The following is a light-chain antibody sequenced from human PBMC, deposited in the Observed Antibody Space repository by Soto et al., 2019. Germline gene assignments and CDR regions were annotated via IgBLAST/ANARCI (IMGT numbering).Light chain of an antibody. CDR3: QQYGDSPLT. Sequence: EIVLTQSPGTLSLSPGERATLSCRASQSVSSDYLAWYQQKPGQAPRLLIYGASSRDTGIPDRFSGSGSGTGFTLTSSRLEPEDFALYYCQQYGDSPLTFGGGTKVEIK. CDR1: QSVSSDY. CDR2: GAS. V-gene: IGKV3-20*01. J-gene: IGKJ4*01.